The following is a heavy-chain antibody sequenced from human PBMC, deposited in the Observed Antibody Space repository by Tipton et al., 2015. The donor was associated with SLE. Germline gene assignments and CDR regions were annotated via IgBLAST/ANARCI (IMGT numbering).Heavy chain of an antibody. D-gene: IGHD6-19*01. CDR1: GFTFSSYR. J-gene: IGHJ3*02. CDR2: IRYDGSNK. V-gene: IGHV3-30*02. Sequence: SLRLSCAASGFTFSSYRMHWVRQAPGKGLEWVAFIRYDGSNKYYADSVKGRFTISRDNSKNTLYLQMNSLRAEDTAVYYCAKDRKWLATYDAFDIWGQGTMVTVSS. CDR3: AKDRKWLATYDAFDI.